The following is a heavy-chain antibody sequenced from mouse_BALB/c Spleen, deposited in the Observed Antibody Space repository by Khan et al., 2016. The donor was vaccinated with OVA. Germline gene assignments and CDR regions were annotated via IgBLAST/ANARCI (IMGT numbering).Heavy chain of an antibody. V-gene: IGHV2-9*02. CDR1: GFSLTSYG. Sequence: QVQLKQSGPGLVAPSQSLSITCTVSGFSLTSYGVHWVRQPPGKGLEWLGVIWAGGGTKYNSDHMSRLSISKDNTKSQVFLKMNSLQTDDTDMYYCARLVDIWGQGTTLTVSS. J-gene: IGHJ2*01. CDR3: ARLVDI. CDR2: IWAGGGT. D-gene: IGHD1-3*01.